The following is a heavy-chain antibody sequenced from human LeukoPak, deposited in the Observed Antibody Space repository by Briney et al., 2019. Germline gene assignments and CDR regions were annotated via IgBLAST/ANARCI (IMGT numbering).Heavy chain of an antibody. CDR2: IYYSGRT. D-gene: IGHD3-22*01. Sequence: SETLSLTCTVSGGSISSYYWSWIRQPPGKGLEWIGYIYYSGRTNYNPSLKSRVTISVDTSKNQFSLKLSSVTAADTAVYYCARGIEYYYDSSGYYGAFDIWGQGTMVTVSS. V-gene: IGHV4-59*01. J-gene: IGHJ3*02. CDR1: GGSISSYY. CDR3: ARGIEYYYDSSGYYGAFDI.